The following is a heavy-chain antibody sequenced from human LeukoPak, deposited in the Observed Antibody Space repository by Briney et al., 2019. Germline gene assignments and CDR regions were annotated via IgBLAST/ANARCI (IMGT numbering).Heavy chain of an antibody. CDR2: INHSGST. J-gene: IGHJ4*02. Sequence: SETLSLTCTVSGGSISSYYWSWIRQPPGKGLEWIGEINHSGSTNYNPSLKSRVTISVDTSKNQFSLKLSSVTAADTAVYYCARLVAVAGRIYWGQGTLVTVSS. CDR3: ARLVAVAGRIY. V-gene: IGHV4-34*01. CDR1: GGSISSYY. D-gene: IGHD6-19*01.